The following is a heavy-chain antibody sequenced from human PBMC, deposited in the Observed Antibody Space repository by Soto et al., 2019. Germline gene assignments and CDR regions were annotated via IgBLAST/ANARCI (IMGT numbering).Heavy chain of an antibody. J-gene: IGHJ6*02. CDR1: GFTFSSYI. V-gene: IGHV3-21*05. CDR3: ARGPEGERSGNYGMSV. D-gene: IGHD3-3*01. Sequence: GSLRLSCAASGFTFSSYIMTWVRQAPGKGLEWVSSISSGSSYIYYADSVKGRFTISRDDANNSLYLQMNSLRVDDTAVYYCARGPEGERSGNYGMSVWGQGTTVTVSS. CDR2: ISSGSSYI.